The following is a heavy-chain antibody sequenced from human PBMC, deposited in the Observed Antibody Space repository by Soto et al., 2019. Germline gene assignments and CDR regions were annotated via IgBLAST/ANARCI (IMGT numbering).Heavy chain of an antibody. Sequence: GGSLRLSCAASGFTFSNAWMSWVRQAPGKGLEWVGRIKSKTDGGTTDYAVPVKGRFTISRDDSKNTLYLQMNSLKTEDTAVYYCTTDRMAVAGTGDYWGQGTLVTVSS. CDR2: IKSKTDGGTT. CDR3: TTDRMAVAGTGDY. CDR1: GFTFSNAW. V-gene: IGHV3-15*01. J-gene: IGHJ4*02. D-gene: IGHD6-19*01.